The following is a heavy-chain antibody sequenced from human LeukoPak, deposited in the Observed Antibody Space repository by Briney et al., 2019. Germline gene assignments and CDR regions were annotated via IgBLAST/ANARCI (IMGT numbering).Heavy chain of an antibody. D-gene: IGHD2-2*01. Sequence: PAGSLTLSCAASGLTFSGSAMHCVRPAYGDGLEWVGRVRSKTNGYARTYAASEKGKVTITMNDATNTAYVQMNSMRTKDTAVDDCTRIGYGSSTSCPIVDPWGQGTLVTVSS. V-gene: IGHV3-73*01. CDR2: VRSKTNGYAR. CDR3: TRIGYGSSTSCPIVDP. J-gene: IGHJ5*02. CDR1: GLTFSGSA.